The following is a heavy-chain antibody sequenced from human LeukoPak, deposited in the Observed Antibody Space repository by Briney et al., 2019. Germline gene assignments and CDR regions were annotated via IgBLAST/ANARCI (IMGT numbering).Heavy chain of an antibody. V-gene: IGHV3-23*01. Sequence: GGSLRLSCAASGFTLSSYAMSWVRQAPGEGLEWVSAMSGSGGMTYSADSVRGRFTISRDNSKDTLYLQMNSLRVEDTAIYYCAKGPFFYYDASGYNYFDSWGQGTLVTVSS. CDR1: GFTLSSYA. CDR2: MSGSGGMT. CDR3: AKGPFFYYDASGYNYFDS. J-gene: IGHJ4*02. D-gene: IGHD3-22*01.